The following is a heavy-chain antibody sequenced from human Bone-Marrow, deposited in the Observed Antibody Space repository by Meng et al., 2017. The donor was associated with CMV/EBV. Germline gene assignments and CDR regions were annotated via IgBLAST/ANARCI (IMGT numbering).Heavy chain of an antibody. J-gene: IGHJ6*02. D-gene: IGHD3-3*01. Sequence: GGSLRLSCAASGFTFSSYWMHWVRQVPGKGLVWVSRINSDGSSTSYVDSVKGRFTISRDNAKNTLYLQMNSLRAEDTAVYYCARDGRPYYDFWSGYYDYYYGMDVWGPGNTVNVSS. CDR3: ARDGRPYYDFWSGYYDYYYGMDV. CDR2: INSDGSST. V-gene: IGHV3-74*01. CDR1: GFTFSSYW.